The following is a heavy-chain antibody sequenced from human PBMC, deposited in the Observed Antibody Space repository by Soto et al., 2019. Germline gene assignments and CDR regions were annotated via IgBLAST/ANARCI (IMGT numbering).Heavy chain of an antibody. V-gene: IGHV4-59*01. Sequence: QVQLQESGPGLVKPSESLSLTCAVSGGSISSYYWSWIWQPPGKGLEWIGSIYYSWSTNYNPSLKSRVTISVDTSKNPFSLKLTSVTAADTAVYYCARSRYTSGWWTPPFDYWGQGTLVTVSS. CDR2: IYYSWST. J-gene: IGHJ4*02. CDR1: GGSISSYY. CDR3: ARSRYTSGWWTPPFDY. D-gene: IGHD6-19*01.